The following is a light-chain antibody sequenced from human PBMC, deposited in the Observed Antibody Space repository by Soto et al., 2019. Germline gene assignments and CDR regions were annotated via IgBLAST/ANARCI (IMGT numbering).Light chain of an antibody. CDR2: GAS. CDR1: QSVSSN. Sequence: TLSVSPVERATLSCSASQSVSSNLAWYQQKPGQAPRLLIYGASTRATGIPARFSGSGSGTEFTLTISRLQSEDFAVYYCQSKTFGQGTKVDI. J-gene: IGKJ1*01. V-gene: IGKV3-15*01. CDR3: QSKT.